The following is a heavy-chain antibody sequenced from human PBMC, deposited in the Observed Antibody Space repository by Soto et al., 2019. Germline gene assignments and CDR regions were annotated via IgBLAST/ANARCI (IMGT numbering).Heavy chain of an antibody. CDR1: GGSISGAGYY. CDR2: IFHDGTT. D-gene: IGHD6-13*01. CDR3: ARAWTAAAGWANWFDL. J-gene: IGHJ5*02. Sequence: QLQLQESGPGLVEPSQTLSLTCTVSGGSISGAGYYWSWIRQNPGKGLEWIGYIFHDGTTYYNPSLKSRLTISVDTSKTQFSLKLNSATAADTAVYYCARAWTAAAGWANWFDLWGQGTLVTVSS. V-gene: IGHV4-31*03.